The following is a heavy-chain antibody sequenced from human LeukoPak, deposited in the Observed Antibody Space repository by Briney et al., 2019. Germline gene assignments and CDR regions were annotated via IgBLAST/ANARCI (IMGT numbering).Heavy chain of an antibody. CDR1: GYTFTNYG. Sequence: GASVKVSCKASGYTFTNYGINWVRQAPGQGLEWMGWISPYSGYTNYAQKFQGRVTMTTDTSTTTAYMDLRSLRSDDTAVYYCATPYCSGGSCYSGYAFDVWGQGTMVTVSS. J-gene: IGHJ3*01. V-gene: IGHV1-18*01. D-gene: IGHD2-15*01. CDR2: ISPYSGYT. CDR3: ATPYCSGGSCYSGYAFDV.